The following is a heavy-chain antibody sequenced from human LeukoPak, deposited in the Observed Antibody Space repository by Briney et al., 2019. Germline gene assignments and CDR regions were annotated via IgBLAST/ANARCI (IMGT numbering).Heavy chain of an antibody. CDR2: ISFDGGNK. J-gene: IGHJ3*02. V-gene: IGHV3-30*18. CDR1: GFTFSSYG. CDR3: GKASRYLGSGSYYRDAFDI. D-gene: IGHD3-10*02. Sequence: GRSLRLSCAASGFTFSSYGMHWVRHPPGKGLEWVAVISFDGGNKYYADSVKGRFTVSRDNSKNTLYLQMNSLRAEDTAVYYCGKASRYLGSGSYYRDAFDIWGQGTMVTVSS.